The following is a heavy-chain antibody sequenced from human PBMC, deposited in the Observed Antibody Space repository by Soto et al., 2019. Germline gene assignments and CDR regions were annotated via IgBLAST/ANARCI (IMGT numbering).Heavy chain of an antibody. CDR1: GFTFRDYY. CDR3: ARAYSDAFDI. J-gene: IGHJ3*02. CDR2: ISSSGTGI. V-gene: IGHV3-11*01. D-gene: IGHD2-15*01. Sequence: QVQLVESGGGLVKPGGSLRLSCAASGFTFRDYYMTWIRQAPGNGLECVSYISSSGTGIYYPDSVRGRFTISRDNAKNSLYLQMSSLRAEDTAVYYCARAYSDAFDIWGQGTMVTVSS.